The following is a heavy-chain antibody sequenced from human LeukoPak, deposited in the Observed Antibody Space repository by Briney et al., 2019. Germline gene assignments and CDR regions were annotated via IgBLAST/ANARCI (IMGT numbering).Heavy chain of an antibody. J-gene: IGHJ4*02. CDR3: IGSGGWPGY. CDR1: GFTFSSYW. CDR2: IASDGST. D-gene: IGHD1-26*01. V-gene: IGHV3-74*01. Sequence: GGSLRLSCAASGFTFSSYWMHWVRQAPGKGLVWVSRIASDGSTVYADSVKGRFTISRDNAKDTVYLQMNSLRVEDTAVYYCIGSGGWPGYWGQGTLVTVSS.